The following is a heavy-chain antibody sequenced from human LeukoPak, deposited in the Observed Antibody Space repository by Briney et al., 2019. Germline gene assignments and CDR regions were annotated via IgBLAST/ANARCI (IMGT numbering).Heavy chain of an antibody. J-gene: IGHJ4*02. Sequence: PSETLSLTCAVYGGSFSGYYWSWIRQPPGKGLEWVSAISGSGGSTYYADSVKGRFTISRDNSKNTLYLQMNSLRAEDTAVYYCAKYLFGSYWGQGTLVTVSS. V-gene: IGHV3-23*01. D-gene: IGHD3-10*02. CDR2: ISGSGGST. CDR1: GGSFSGYY. CDR3: AKYLFGSY.